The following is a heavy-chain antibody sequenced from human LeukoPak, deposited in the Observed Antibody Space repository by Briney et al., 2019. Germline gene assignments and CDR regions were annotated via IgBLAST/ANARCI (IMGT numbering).Heavy chain of an antibody. V-gene: IGHV4-30-2*01. J-gene: IGHJ4*02. D-gene: IGHD6-13*01. CDR2: IYHSGST. Sequence: SQTLSLTCTVSGGSISSGGYYWSWIRQPPGKGLEWIGYIYHSGSTHYNPSLESRVTISVDRSKNQFSLKLSSVTAADTAVYYCARLRIAAAGDYWGQGTLVTVSS. CDR3: ARLRIAAAGDY. CDR1: GGSISSGGYY.